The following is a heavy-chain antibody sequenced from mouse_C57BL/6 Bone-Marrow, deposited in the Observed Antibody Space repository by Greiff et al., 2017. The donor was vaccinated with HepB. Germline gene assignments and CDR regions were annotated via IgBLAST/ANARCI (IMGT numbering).Heavy chain of an antibody. Sequence: VMLVESGAELARPGASVKLSCKASGYTFTSYGISWVKQRTGQGLEWIGEIYPRSGNTYYNEKFKGKATLTADKSSSTAYMELRSLTSEDSAVYFCAIYDGYPDWYFDVWGTGTTVTVSS. J-gene: IGHJ1*03. CDR3: AIYDGYPDWYFDV. D-gene: IGHD2-3*01. CDR2: IYPRSGNT. CDR1: GYTFTSYG. V-gene: IGHV1-81*01.